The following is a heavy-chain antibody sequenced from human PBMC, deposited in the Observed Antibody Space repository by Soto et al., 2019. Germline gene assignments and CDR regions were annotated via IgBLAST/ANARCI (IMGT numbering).Heavy chain of an antibody. D-gene: IGHD5-12*01. V-gene: IGHV3-48*01. CDR1: GFTFSSYS. CDR3: ARDGRSGYDYLLDY. CDR2: ISSSSSTI. J-gene: IGHJ4*02. Sequence: GGSLRLSCAASGFTFSSYSMNWVRQAPGKGLEWVSYISSSSSTIYYADSVKGRFTISRDNAKNSLYLQMNSLRAEDTAVYYCARDGRSGYDYLLDYWGQGTLVTVSS.